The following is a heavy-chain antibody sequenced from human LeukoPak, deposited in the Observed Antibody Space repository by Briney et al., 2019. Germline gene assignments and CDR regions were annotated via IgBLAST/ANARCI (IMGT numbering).Heavy chain of an antibody. CDR1: GFTVSSNY. Sequence: GGSLRLSCAASGFTVSSNYMSWVRQAPGKGLEWVSVIYSGGSTYYADSVKGRFTISRDNSKNTLYLQMNSLRAEDTAVYYCAREWVRGDDLWSGYLSWGQGTLVTVSS. V-gene: IGHV3-53*01. D-gene: IGHD3-3*01. J-gene: IGHJ4*02. CDR3: AREWVRGDDLWSGYLS. CDR2: IYSGGST.